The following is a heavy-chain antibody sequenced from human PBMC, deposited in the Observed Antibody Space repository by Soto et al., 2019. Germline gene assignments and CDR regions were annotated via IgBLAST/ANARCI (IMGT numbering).Heavy chain of an antibody. J-gene: IGHJ6*02. D-gene: IGHD6-13*01. CDR2: IYYSGST. CDR3: ARGWIAASDYYYYGMDV. V-gene: IGHV4-30-4*01. CDR1: GGSISSGDYY. Sequence: SETLSLTCTVSGGSISSGDYYWSWIRQPPGKGLERIGYIYYSGSTYYNPSLKSRVTISVDTSKNQFSLKLSSVTAADTAVYYCARGWIAASDYYYYGMDVWGQGTTVTVSS.